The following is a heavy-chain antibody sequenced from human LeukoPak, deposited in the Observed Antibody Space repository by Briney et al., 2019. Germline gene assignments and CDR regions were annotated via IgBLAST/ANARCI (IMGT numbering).Heavy chain of an antibody. CDR2: IDPSDSYT. D-gene: IGHD3-22*01. CDR1: GYIFTSYW. Sequence: GESLKISCKGSGYIFTSYWISLVRQMPGKGLEWMGRIDPSDSYTNYSPSFQGHVTISADKSISTAYLQWSSPKASEPAMYYCAKIPDYYDSSGLNFDYWGQGTLVTVSS. CDR3: AKIPDYYDSSGLNFDY. V-gene: IGHV5-10-1*01. J-gene: IGHJ4*02.